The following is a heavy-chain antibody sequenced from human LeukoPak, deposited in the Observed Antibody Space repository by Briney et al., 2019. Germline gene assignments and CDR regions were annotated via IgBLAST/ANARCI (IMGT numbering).Heavy chain of an antibody. CDR2: INPNNGGA. V-gene: IGHV1-2*02. J-gene: IGHJ4*02. Sequence: GASVKVSCKASGYTFTDYYIHWVRQAPGQGLEWMGGINPNNGGANYAQKFQGRVTMTRDASISTAYMELSRLRSDATAVYYCAREVDYFDISGSFPLGYCGEGDLVSVSS. CDR1: GYTFTDYY. CDR3: AREVDYFDISGSFPLGY. D-gene: IGHD3-22*01.